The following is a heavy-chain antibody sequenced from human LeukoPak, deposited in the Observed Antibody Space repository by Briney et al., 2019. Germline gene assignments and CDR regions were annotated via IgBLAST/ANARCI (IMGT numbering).Heavy chain of an antibody. V-gene: IGHV4-59*01. CDR1: GGSMTNFY. D-gene: IGHD6-19*01. CDR2: VYYSGST. J-gene: IGHJ4*02. CDR3: AREGRYNSGWSR. Sequence: PSETLSLTCTVSGGSMTNFYWSWDRQSPGKGLEYIVYVYYSGSTNYNPSLKSRVTISVDTSKNQFSLTMTSVTAADTAVYYCAREGRYNSGWSRWGQGTLVIVSS.